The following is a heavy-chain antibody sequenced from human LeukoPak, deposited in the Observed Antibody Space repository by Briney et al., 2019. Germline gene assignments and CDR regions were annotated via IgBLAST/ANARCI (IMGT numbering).Heavy chain of an antibody. V-gene: IGHV4-59*01. D-gene: IGHD2-8*01. CDR3: ARERMSGMDV. CDR2: IYYSGST. CDR1: GGSISSYY. Sequence: SETLSLTCTVSGGSISSYYWSWIRQPPGKGLEWIGYIYYSGSTNYNPSLKSRVTISVDTSKNQFSLKLSSVTAADTAVYYCARERMSGMDVWGQGTTVTDSS. J-gene: IGHJ6*02.